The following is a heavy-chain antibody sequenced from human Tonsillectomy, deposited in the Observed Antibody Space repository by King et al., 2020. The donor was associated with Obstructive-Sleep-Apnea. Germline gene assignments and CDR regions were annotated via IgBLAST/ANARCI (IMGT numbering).Heavy chain of an antibody. J-gene: IGHJ4*02. CDR1: GFTFDDYA. CDR2: ISWDGVT. Sequence: QLVQSGGVVVQPGGSLRLSCAASGFTFDDYAMHWVRQAPGKGLEWVSLISWDGVTYYADSVRRRFTISRDNSKNSLYLQMNSLRADDTALYYCAKTRISSSWYGIDYWGQGTLVTVSS. CDR3: AKTRISSSWYGIDY. V-gene: IGHV3-43D*03. D-gene: IGHD6-13*01.